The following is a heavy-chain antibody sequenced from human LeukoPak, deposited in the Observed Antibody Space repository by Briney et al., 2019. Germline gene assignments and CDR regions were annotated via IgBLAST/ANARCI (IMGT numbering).Heavy chain of an antibody. V-gene: IGHV3-48*01. D-gene: IGHD3-3*01. CDR3: ARDATIFGVVITDY. CDR1: GFTFSSYS. CDR2: NSSSSSTI. Sequence: PGGSLRLSCAASGFTFSSYSMNWIRQAPGKGLEWVSYNSSSSSTIYYADSVKGRFTISRDNAKNSLYLQMNSLRAEDTAVYYCARDATIFGVVITDYWGQGTLVTVSS. J-gene: IGHJ4*02.